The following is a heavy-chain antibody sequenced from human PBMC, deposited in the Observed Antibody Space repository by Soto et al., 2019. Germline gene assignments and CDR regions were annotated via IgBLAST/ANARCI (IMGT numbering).Heavy chain of an antibody. CDR2: IIPIFDAR. J-gene: IGHJ4*02. D-gene: IGHD3-22*01. CDR1: GDTFSSHA. V-gene: IGHV1-69*06. CDR3: ARSSTTYYYQSSPYWPDKELDS. Sequence: QVQLVQSGAEVQKPGSSVKVSCTASGDTFSSHALSWVRQAPGQGLEWMGGIIPIFDARTYAQKFQGRVTISADKTTKTGYMELSSRTSEDTTVDYCARSSTTYYYQSSPYWPDKELDSWGQRTLITGSS.